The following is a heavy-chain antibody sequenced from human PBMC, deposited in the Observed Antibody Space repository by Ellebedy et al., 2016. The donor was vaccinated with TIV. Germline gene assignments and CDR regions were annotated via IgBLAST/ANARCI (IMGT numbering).Heavy chain of an antibody. J-gene: IGHJ6*02. CDR2: IIPIFGTA. CDR3: ARVSHYAFFDYYYGMDV. D-gene: IGHD3-3*01. CDR1: GGTFSSYA. Sequence: AASVKVSCKASGGTFSSYAISWVRQAPGQGLEWMGGIIPIFGTANYAQKFQGRVTITADESTSTAYMELSSLRSEDTAVYYCARVSHYAFFDYYYGMDVWGQGTTVTVSS. V-gene: IGHV1-69*13.